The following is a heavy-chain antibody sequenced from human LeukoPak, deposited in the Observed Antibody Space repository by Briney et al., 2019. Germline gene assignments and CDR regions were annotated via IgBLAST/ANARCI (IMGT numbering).Heavy chain of an antibody. J-gene: IGHJ4*02. Sequence: GGSLRLSCAASGFAVSSNYMSWVRQAPGKGLEWVSVIYSGGSTYYADSVKGRFTISRDSSKNTLYLQMNSLRAEDTAVYYCARSGYSITMIVWGQGTLVTVSS. D-gene: IGHD3-22*01. CDR2: IYSGGST. CDR3: ARSGYSITMIV. CDR1: GFAVSSNY. V-gene: IGHV3-53*01.